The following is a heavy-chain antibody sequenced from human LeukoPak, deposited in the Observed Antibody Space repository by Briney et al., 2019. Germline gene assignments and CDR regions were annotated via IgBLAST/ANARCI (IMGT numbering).Heavy chain of an antibody. CDR2: IYYSGST. CDR1: GGSISSGGYY. Sequence: PSETLSLTCTVSGGSISSGGYYWSWIRQPPGKGLEWIGYIYYSGSTYYNPSLKSRVTISVDTSKNQFSLKLSSVTAADTAVYYCARVVVPAAYSSSWSQKGAFDIWGQGTMVTVSS. J-gene: IGHJ3*02. D-gene: IGHD2-2*01. V-gene: IGHV4-31*03. CDR3: ARVVVPAAYSSSWSQKGAFDI.